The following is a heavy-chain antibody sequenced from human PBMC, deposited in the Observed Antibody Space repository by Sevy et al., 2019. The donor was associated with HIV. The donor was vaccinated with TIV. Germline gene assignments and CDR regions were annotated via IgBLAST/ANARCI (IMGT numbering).Heavy chain of an antibody. V-gene: IGHV3-9*01. D-gene: IGHD5-18*01. Sequence: GGSLRLSCAASEFIFDDYAMHWVRQVPGRGLQWVSGISWNSGAIDYADSVKGRFTMSRDNAKNSLYLQMNNLRLEDTALYYCAKDRGYSYSSIDFWGQRTLVTDSS. CDR1: EFIFDDYA. J-gene: IGHJ4*02. CDR2: ISWNSGAI. CDR3: AKDRGYSYSSIDF.